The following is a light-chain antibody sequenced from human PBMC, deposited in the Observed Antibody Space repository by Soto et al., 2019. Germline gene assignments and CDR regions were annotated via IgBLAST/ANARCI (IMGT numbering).Light chain of an antibody. Sequence: QSVLTQPPSASGSPGQSVTISCTGSSSDIGGYNYVSWYQRHPGKAPKLTIYEVSKRPSGVPDRFSGSKSGNTASLTVSGLQAEDEAEYYCSSYAGSNNLVFGGGTKLTVL. J-gene: IGLJ3*02. CDR1: SSDIGGYNY. CDR3: SSYAGSNNLV. CDR2: EVS. V-gene: IGLV2-8*01.